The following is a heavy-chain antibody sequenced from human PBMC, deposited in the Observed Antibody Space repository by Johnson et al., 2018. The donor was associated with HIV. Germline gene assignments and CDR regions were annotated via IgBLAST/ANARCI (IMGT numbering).Heavy chain of an antibody. J-gene: IGHJ3*02. D-gene: IGHD2/OR15-2a*01. CDR1: GFIFNDYP. CDR2: ISFDGSNK. V-gene: IGHV3-30*04. CDR3: ARDREYGLAWGWTLDI. Sequence: QVQLVESGGGVVQPGRSLRLSCAASGFIFNDYPMYWVRQPPGKGLEWVAVISFDGSNKYCADSVKGRFIISRDNARNTLYLQMNSLRTEDTAVYYCARDREYGLAWGWTLDIWGQGTMVTVSS.